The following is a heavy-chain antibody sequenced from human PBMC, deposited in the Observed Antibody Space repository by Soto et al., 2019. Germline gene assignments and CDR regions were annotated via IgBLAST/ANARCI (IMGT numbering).Heavy chain of an antibody. D-gene: IGHD2-21*02. Sequence: QVQLVQSGAEVKKPGSSVKVSCKASGGTFSSYAISWERQAPGQGLEWMGGIIPIFGTANYAQKFQGRVTITADESTSTAYMELSSLRSEDTAVYYCARDKTKYCGGDCYHDYWGQGTLVTVSS. V-gene: IGHV1-69*01. CDR1: GGTFSSYA. CDR3: ARDKTKYCGGDCYHDY. CDR2: IIPIFGTA. J-gene: IGHJ4*02.